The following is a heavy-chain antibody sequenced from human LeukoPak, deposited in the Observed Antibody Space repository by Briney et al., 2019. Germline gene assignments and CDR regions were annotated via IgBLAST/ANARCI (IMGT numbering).Heavy chain of an antibody. V-gene: IGHV4-34*01. D-gene: IGHD2-2*01. CDR1: GGSVSGYY. Sequence: SETLSLTCAVYGGSVSGYYWSWIRQPPGKGLEWIGEINHSGGTNYNPSLKSRVTISVDTSKNQFSLKLSSVTAADTAVYYCARDIVVVPAAMAWFDPWGQGTLVTVSS. CDR2: INHSGGT. J-gene: IGHJ5*02. CDR3: ARDIVVVPAAMAWFDP.